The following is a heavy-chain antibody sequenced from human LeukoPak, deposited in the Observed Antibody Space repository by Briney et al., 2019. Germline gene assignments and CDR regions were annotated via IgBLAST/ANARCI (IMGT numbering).Heavy chain of an antibody. CDR2: MNPNSGGT. J-gene: IGHJ4*02. CDR3: AREGAVSFAY. CDR1: GYTFTDQY. D-gene: IGHD1-26*01. V-gene: IGHV1-2*06. Sequence: VASVKVSCKASGYTFTDQYIHWVRQAPGQGLEWMGRMNPNSGGTNYAQNFQDRVTMTRDTSIRTAYMELSRLTSDDTAMCYCAREGAVSFAYWGQGTPVTVSS.